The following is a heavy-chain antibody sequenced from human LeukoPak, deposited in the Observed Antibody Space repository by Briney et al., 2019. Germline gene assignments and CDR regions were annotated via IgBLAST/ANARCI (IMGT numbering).Heavy chain of an antibody. J-gene: IGHJ4*02. CDR1: GFTFSSYS. CDR3: ARGALHLYYFDYWG. CDR2: ISSSSSYI. Sequence: PGGSLRLSCAASGFTFSSYSMNWVRQAPGKELEWVSSISSSSSYIYYADPVKGRFTISRDNAKNSLYLQMNSLRAEDTALYYCARGALHLYYFDYWGWGQGTLVTVSS. V-gene: IGHV3-21*04. D-gene: IGHD2/OR15-2a*01.